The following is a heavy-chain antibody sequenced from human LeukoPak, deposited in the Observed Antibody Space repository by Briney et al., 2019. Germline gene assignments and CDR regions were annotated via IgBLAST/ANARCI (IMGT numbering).Heavy chain of an antibody. Sequence: SQTLSLTRAVSGGSISSGGSSWSWIRQPPGTGLEWLGYIYHSGSTYYNPSLKSRVTISVDRSKNQFSLKLSSVTAADTAVYYCARVGVSNDFWSGYPHYNWFDAWGQGTLVTVS. CDR2: IYHSGST. CDR1: GGSISSGGSS. D-gene: IGHD3-3*01. J-gene: IGHJ5*02. CDR3: ARVGVSNDFWSGYPHYNWFDA. V-gene: IGHV4-30-2*01.